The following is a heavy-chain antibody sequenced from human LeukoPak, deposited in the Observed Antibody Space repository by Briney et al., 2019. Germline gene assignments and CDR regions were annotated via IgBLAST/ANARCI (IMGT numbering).Heavy chain of an antibody. CDR1: GFTFSSYG. D-gene: IGHD1-26*01. V-gene: IGHV3-33*01. Sequence: GGSLRLSCAASGFTFSSYGMHWVRQAPGKGLEWVAVIWYDGSNKYYADSVKGRFTISRDNSKNTLYLQMNSLKAEDTAVYYCARGMLPTIVGAYYFDYWGQGTLVTVSS. J-gene: IGHJ4*02. CDR2: IWYDGSNK. CDR3: ARGMLPTIVGAYYFDY.